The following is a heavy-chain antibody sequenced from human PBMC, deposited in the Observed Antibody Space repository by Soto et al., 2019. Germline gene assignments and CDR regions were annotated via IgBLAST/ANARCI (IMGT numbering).Heavy chain of an antibody. J-gene: IGHJ3*01. CDR3: AKLYGDSGADAFDV. D-gene: IGHD4-17*01. V-gene: IGHV3-23*01. Sequence: EVQLLESGGGLVHPGGSLRLSCAASGFIFSSYAMSWVRQAPGKGLEWVSDITGSGGTTYYADSVKGRFTISRDNSKNTVYLQMHSLRAEDTAVYYCAKLYGDSGADAFDVWGQGTLVAVSS. CDR1: GFIFSSYA. CDR2: ITGSGGTT.